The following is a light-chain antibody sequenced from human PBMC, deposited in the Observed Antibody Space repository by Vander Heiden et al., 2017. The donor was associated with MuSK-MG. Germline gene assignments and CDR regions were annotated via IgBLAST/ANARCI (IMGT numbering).Light chain of an antibody. CDR1: SSNIGSNY. CDR2: RNN. Sequence: QSVLTQPPSASGTPGQRVTISCSGSSSNIGSNYVYWYQQLPGTAPKLLIYRNNQRPSGGPDRFSGSKSGTSASLAISGLWSEDEADYYCAAWDDSLSGRVFGGGTKLTVL. V-gene: IGLV1-47*03. CDR3: AAWDDSLSGRV. J-gene: IGLJ3*02.